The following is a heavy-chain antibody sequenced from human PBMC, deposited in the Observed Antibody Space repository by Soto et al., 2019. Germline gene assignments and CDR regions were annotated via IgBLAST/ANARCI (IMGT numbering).Heavy chain of an antibody. J-gene: IGHJ4*01. D-gene: IGHD6-13*01. V-gene: IGHV3-23*01. Sequence: EVQLLESGGGLVQPGGSLRLSCAASGFTFSSYAMNWVRQAPGKGLEWVSVISGSDGSTYYADSVKGPFTITRDNSKXPLNLQMKSLRAEDTAVYYCARRSSSWYFDYWG. CDR3: ARRSSSWYFDY. CDR2: ISGSDGST. CDR1: GFTFSSYA.